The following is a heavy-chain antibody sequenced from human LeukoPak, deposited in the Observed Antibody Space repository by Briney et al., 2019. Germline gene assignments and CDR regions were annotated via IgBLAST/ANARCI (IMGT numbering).Heavy chain of an antibody. CDR1: GYSISSGYY. Sequence: SETLSLXCTVSGYSISSGYYWGWIRQPPGKGLEWIGSIYHSGSTYYNPSLKSRVTISVDTSKNQFSLKLSSVTAADTAVYYCARGWYSNYVPTPDYWGQGTLVTVSS. J-gene: IGHJ4*02. CDR2: IYHSGST. V-gene: IGHV4-38-2*02. CDR3: ARGWYSNYVPTPDY. D-gene: IGHD4-11*01.